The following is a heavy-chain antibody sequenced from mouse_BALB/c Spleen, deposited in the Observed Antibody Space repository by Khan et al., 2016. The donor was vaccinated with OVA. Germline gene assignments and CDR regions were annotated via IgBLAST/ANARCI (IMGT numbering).Heavy chain of an antibody. CDR2: ISTGGHYT. CDR1: GFTFSSYA. J-gene: IGHJ4*01. Sequence: EVELVESGGGLVKPGGSLKLSCSASGFTFSSYAMSWVRQTPEKRLECVATISTGGHYTFYPDSVKGRFTFSRDNAKTTLYLQMSSLRSEEPAMYYCARCLVDYHAMHYWGQGTSVTVSS. D-gene: IGHD2-2*01. V-gene: IGHV5-9-3*01. CDR3: ARCLVDYHAMHY.